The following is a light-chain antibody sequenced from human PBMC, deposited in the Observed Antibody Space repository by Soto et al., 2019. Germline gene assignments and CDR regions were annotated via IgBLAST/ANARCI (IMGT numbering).Light chain of an antibody. CDR2: GAS. J-gene: IGKJ1*01. Sequence: EIVLTQSPGTLSLSSGEGATLSCRASQSVADSNLAWYQHKPGQPPRLLIYGASSRATGIPDRFSGSGSGTDFTLTINRLEPEDFAVYYCQQYGGSPWTFGQGTKVDSK. CDR1: QSVADSN. V-gene: IGKV3-20*01. CDR3: QQYGGSPWT.